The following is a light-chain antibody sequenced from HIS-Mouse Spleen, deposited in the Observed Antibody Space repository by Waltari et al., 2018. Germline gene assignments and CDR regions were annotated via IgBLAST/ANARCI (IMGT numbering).Light chain of an antibody. CDR3: QQYYSYRFT. CDR1: QGISSY. J-gene: IGKJ3*01. CDR2: AAS. Sequence: AIRMTQSPSSFSASTVDRVTITCRASQGISSYLAWYQQKPGKAPKPLIYAASTLQSGVPSRFSGSGSGTDFTLTISCLRSEDFATYYCQQYYSYRFTFGPGTKVDIK. V-gene: IGKV1-8*01.